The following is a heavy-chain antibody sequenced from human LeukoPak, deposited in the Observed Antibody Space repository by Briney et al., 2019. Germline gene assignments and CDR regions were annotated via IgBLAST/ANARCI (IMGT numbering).Heavy chain of an antibody. D-gene: IGHD3-22*01. CDR2: ISSSSSYI. J-gene: IGHJ4*02. Sequence: PGGSLRLSCAASGFTFSSYSMNWVRQAPGKGLEWVSSISSSSSYIYYADSVKGRFTISRDNAKNSLYLLMNSLRAEDTAVYYCARDSYYYDSSGYYPFDYWGQGTLVTVSS. CDR3: ARDSYYYDSSGYYPFDY. V-gene: IGHV3-21*01. CDR1: GFTFSSYS.